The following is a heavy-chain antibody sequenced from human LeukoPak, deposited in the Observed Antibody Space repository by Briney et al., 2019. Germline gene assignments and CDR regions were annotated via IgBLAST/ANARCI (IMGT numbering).Heavy chain of an antibody. Sequence: SETLSLTCTVSGASISKYYWSWIRQTPGKRLEWIAYSSYTGSTALNPSLDSRVTISIDTSKNQLSLKLTSVTAADTAVYYCARVRSVTTVRDSFNIWGQGTPVTVSS. CDR1: GASISKYY. D-gene: IGHD4-11*01. CDR3: ARVRSVTTVRDSFNI. CDR2: SSYTGST. J-gene: IGHJ3*02. V-gene: IGHV4-59*01.